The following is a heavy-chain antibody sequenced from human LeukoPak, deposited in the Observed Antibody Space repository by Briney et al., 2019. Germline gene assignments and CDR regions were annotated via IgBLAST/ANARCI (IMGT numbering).Heavy chain of an antibody. J-gene: IGHJ4*02. CDR2: ISYDGSNK. V-gene: IGHV3-30*01. CDR3: ARDYLFPGGYFDY. CDR1: GFTFSSYA. D-gene: IGHD3-16*01. Sequence: GGSLRLSCAASGFTFSSYAMHWVRQAPGKGLEWVAVISYDGSNKYYADSVKGRFTISRDNSKNTLYLQMNSLRADDTAVYYCARDYLFPGGYFDYWGQGTLVTVSS.